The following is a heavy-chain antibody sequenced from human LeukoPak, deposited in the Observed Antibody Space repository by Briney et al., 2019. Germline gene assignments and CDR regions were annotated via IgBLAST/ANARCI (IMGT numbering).Heavy chain of an antibody. CDR2: ISGSGGSA. J-gene: IGHJ4*02. CDR1: GFTFSSYA. Sequence: QPGGSLRLSCAASGFTFSSYAMSWVRQAPGKGLEWVSAISGSGGSAYYADSVKGRFTISRDNSKNTLYLQMNSLRAEDTAVYYCAKARSPTTVSFDYWGQGTLVTVSS. CDR3: AKARSPTTVSFDY. D-gene: IGHD4-17*01. V-gene: IGHV3-23*01.